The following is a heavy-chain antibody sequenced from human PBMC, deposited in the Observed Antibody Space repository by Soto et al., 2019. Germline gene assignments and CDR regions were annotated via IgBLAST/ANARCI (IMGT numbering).Heavy chain of an antibody. J-gene: IGHJ5*02. CDR2: ISAYNGNT. V-gene: IGHV1-18*01. D-gene: IGHD2-15*01. CDR3: ARDYGSGGRCYFRWFDP. CDR1: GYTFTSYG. Sequence: ASVKVSCKASGYTFTSYGISWVRQAPGQGLEWMGWISAYNGNTNYAQKLQGRVTMTTDTSTSTAYMELRSLRSDDTAVYYCARDYGSGGRCYFRWFDPWGQGSLVTVS.